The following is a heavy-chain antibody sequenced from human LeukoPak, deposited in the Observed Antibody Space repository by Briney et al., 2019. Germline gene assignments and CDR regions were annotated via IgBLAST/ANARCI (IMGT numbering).Heavy chain of an antibody. CDR3: ARDYYGDPL. J-gene: IGHJ4*02. CDR1: GFTVSSTY. CDR2: IYSGGTT. Sequence: GGSLRLSCAASGFTVSSTYMSWVRQAPGKGLEWVSVIYSGGTTYYADSVKGRFTISRDNSKNSLYLQMNSLRDEDTAVYYCARDYYGDPLWGQGTLVTVSS. D-gene: IGHD4-17*01. V-gene: IGHV3-66*01.